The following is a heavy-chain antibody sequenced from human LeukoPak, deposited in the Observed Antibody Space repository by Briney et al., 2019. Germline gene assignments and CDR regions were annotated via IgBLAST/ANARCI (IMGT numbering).Heavy chain of an antibody. CDR2: IYYSGST. D-gene: IGHD3-10*01. CDR3: ASGFGYYFDY. Sequence: SETLSLTCTVSGGSISGYYWSWIRQPPGKGPEWIGYIYYSGSTNYNPSLKSRVTMSVDTSKNQFSLKLNSVTAADTAVYYCASGFGYYFDYWGQGTLVTVSS. CDR1: GGSISGYY. V-gene: IGHV4-59*01. J-gene: IGHJ4*02.